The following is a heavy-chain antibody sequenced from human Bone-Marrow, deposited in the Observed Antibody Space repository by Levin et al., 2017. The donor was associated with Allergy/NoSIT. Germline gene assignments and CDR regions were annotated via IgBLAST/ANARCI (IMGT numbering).Heavy chain of an antibody. CDR3: ATEALGGCNRYFGY. CDR2: INSDGSST. Sequence: GESLKISCAPSGFTFSDYWMHWVRQVPGKGLVWVSRINSDGSSTWYADSVKGRFTISRDNAKNTLDLQMNSLRAEDTAVYYCATEALGGCNRYFGYWGQGTLVTVSS. D-gene: IGHD4-23*01. CDR1: GFTFSDYW. V-gene: IGHV3-74*01. J-gene: IGHJ4*02.